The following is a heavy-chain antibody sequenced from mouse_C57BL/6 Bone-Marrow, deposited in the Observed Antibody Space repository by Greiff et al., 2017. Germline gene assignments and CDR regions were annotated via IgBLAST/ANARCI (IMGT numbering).Heavy chain of an antibody. Sequence: VQLQESGAELVRPGASVTLSCKASGYTFTDYEMHWVKQTPVHGLEWIGAIDPETGGTAYNQKFKGKAILTADKSSSTAYLELRSLTSEDSAVYYCTRDDGYYFWWYIDVWGTGTTVTVSS. D-gene: IGHD2-3*01. J-gene: IGHJ1*03. CDR3: TRDDGYYFWWYIDV. CDR1: GYTFTDYE. CDR2: IDPETGGT. V-gene: IGHV1-15*01.